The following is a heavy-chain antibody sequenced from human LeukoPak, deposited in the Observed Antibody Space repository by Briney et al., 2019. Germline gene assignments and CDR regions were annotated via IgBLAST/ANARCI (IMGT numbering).Heavy chain of an antibody. Sequence: GASVKVSCKASGGTFSSYAISWVRQAPGQGLEWMGGIIPIFGTANYAQKFQGRVTITADESTSTAYMELSSLRSEDTAVYYCARPYGDYPYNWFDPWGQGTLVTVSS. D-gene: IGHD4-17*01. CDR1: GGTFSSYA. CDR3: ARPYGDYPYNWFDP. J-gene: IGHJ5*02. V-gene: IGHV1-69*13. CDR2: IIPIFGTA.